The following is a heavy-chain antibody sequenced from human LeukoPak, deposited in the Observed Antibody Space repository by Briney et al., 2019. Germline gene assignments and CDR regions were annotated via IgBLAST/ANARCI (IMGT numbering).Heavy chain of an antibody. D-gene: IGHD4-17*01. Sequence: GGSLRLSCAASGFTFSSYSMNWVRQAPGKGLEWASSISSSSSYIHYADSVKGRFTISRDNAKNSLYLQMNSLRAEDTAVYYCARSAGDYSYYFDYWGQGTLVTVSS. CDR3: ARSAGDYSYYFDY. CDR1: GFTFSSYS. CDR2: ISSSSSYI. J-gene: IGHJ4*02. V-gene: IGHV3-21*01.